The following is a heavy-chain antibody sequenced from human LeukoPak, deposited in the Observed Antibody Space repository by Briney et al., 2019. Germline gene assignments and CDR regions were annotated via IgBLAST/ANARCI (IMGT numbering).Heavy chain of an antibody. D-gene: IGHD2-21*02. CDR1: GFSVSNYG. Sequence: GGFLRLSCAASGFSVSNYGMSWVRQAPGRGLEWVSSISAGGNTYYADSVKGQFTISRDNSKNMLDLQMNSLRAEDTAVYYCAKDGTGWGGDCYSDRWGQGTLVTVSS. V-gene: IGHV3-23*01. CDR2: ISAGGNT. J-gene: IGHJ5*02. CDR3: AKDGTGWGGDCYSDR.